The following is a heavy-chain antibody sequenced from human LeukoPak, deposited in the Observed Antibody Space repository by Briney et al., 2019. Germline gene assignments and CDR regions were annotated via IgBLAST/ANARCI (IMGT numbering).Heavy chain of an antibody. Sequence: SETLSLTCTVTGDSISSYYWSWIRQPPGKGLEWIGYIYYSGSTTYNPSLKSRVTISVDTSKNQFSLQLTSVTAADTAVYCCATERIYSSRFDYWGQGTLVTVSS. J-gene: IGHJ4*02. CDR3: ATERIYSSRFDY. CDR2: IYYSGST. CDR1: GDSISSYY. V-gene: IGHV4-59*08. D-gene: IGHD6-19*01.